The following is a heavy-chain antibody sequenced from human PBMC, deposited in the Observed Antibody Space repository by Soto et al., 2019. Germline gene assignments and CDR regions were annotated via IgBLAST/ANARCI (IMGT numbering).Heavy chain of an antibody. CDR2: INHSGST. J-gene: IGHJ4*02. Sequence: PSETLSLTCAVYGGSFSGYYWSWIRQPPGKGLEWIGEINHSGSTNYNPSLKSRVTISVDTSKNQFSLKLSSVTAADTAVYYCARGFDYWGQGNLVTGS. CDR1: GGSFSGYY. CDR3: ARGFDY. V-gene: IGHV4-34*01.